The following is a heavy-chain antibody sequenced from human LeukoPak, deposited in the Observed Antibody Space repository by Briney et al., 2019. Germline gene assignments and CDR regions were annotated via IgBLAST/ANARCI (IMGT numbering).Heavy chain of an antibody. Sequence: PSETLSLTCAVYGGSFSGYYWNWIRQPPGKGLEWIGEINHSGSTNYNPSLKSRVTISVDTSKNQFSLKLSSVTAADTAVYYCARGLANYYYYMDVWGKGTTVTVSS. CDR3: ARGLANYYYYMDV. CDR1: GGSFSGYY. J-gene: IGHJ6*03. V-gene: IGHV4-34*01. CDR2: INHSGST. D-gene: IGHD5-12*01.